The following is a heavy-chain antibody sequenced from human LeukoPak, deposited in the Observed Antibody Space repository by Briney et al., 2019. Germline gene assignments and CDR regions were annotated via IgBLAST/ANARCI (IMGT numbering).Heavy chain of an antibody. CDR3: ARLGYYDFWSGYYQAGVFDP. D-gene: IGHD3-3*01. V-gene: IGHV1-18*01. J-gene: IGHJ5*02. CDR2: ISAYNGNT. Sequence: ASAKVSCKASGYTFTSYGISWVRQAPGQGLEWMGWISAYNGNTNYAQKLQGRVTMTTDTSTSTAYMELRSLRSDDTAVYYCARLGYYDFWSGYYQAGVFDPWGQGTLVTVSS. CDR1: GYTFTSYG.